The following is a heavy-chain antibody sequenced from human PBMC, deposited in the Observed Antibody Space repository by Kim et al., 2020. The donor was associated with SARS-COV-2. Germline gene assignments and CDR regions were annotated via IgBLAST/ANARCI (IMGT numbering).Heavy chain of an antibody. V-gene: IGHV3-11*06. CDR3: AQLHTWNPSSVDY. Sequence: NYADAVKDRFTISRDNAKNSLYLRMNSLRAEDTAVYYCAQLHTWNPSSVDYWGQGTLVTVSS. J-gene: IGHJ4*02. D-gene: IGHD1-1*01.